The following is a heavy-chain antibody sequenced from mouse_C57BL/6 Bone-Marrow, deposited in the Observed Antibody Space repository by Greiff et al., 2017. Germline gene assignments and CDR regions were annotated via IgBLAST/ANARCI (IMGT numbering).Heavy chain of an antibody. CDR2: ISDGGSYT. V-gene: IGHV5-4*01. Sequence: EVQVVESGGGLVKPGGSLKLSCAASGFTFSSYAMSWVRQTPEKRLEWGATISDGGSYTYYPDNVQGRFTISRDNAKNNLYLQMSHLKSEDTAMYYCARVGYYEEVFAYWGQGTLVTVSA. J-gene: IGHJ3*01. CDR3: ARVGYYEEVFAY. CDR1: GFTFSSYA. D-gene: IGHD2-3*01.